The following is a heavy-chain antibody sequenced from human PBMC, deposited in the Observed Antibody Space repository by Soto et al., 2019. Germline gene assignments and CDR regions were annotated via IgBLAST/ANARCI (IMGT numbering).Heavy chain of an antibody. V-gene: IGHV1-3*01. J-gene: IGHJ4*02. CDR3: ARGGGWVGEASFDS. Sequence: QVQLEQSGAEVKKPGASVKVSCKTSGYTFTSYTLHWVRQAPGQGLEWMGWINAGNGREKYSQRFRDRASLSTDKSATPAYMELRSLKSEARAIYYVARGGGWVGEASFDSWGQGTLVTVSS. CDR1: GYTFTSYT. CDR2: INAGNGRE. D-gene: IGHD3-10*01.